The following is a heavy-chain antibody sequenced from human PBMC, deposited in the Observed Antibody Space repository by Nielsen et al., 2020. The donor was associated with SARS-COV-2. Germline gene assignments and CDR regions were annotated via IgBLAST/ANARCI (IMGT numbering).Heavy chain of an antibody. D-gene: IGHD3-16*01. V-gene: IGHV4-39*07. CDR2: IYYSGST. CDR1: GGSISSSSYY. J-gene: IGHJ4*02. Sequence: GSLRLSCTVSGGSISSSSYYWGWIRQPPGKGLEWIGSIYYSGSTYYNPSLKSRVTISVDTSKNQFSLKLSSVTAADTAVYYCAREGGEDYFDYWGQGTLVTVSS. CDR3: AREGGEDYFDY.